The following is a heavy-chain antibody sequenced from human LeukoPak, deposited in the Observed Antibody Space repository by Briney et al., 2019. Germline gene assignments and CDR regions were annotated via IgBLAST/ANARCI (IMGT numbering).Heavy chain of an antibody. J-gene: IGHJ3*02. Sequence: SVNVSCKASGGTFSSYAVSWVRQAPGQGLEWMGGIIPIYGSVNYAQKFQGRLTITTDESTSTAYMELSSLRSDDTAVYYCARAYYDILTGNWAAFDIWGQGTMVTVSS. V-gene: IGHV1-69*05. CDR1: GGTFSSYA. D-gene: IGHD3-9*01. CDR2: IIPIYGSV. CDR3: ARAYYDILTGNWAAFDI.